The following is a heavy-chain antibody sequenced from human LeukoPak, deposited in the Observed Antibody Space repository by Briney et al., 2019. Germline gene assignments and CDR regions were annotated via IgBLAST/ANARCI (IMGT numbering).Heavy chain of an antibody. Sequence: KPSEALSLTCTVSGGSISSSNWWSWVRQPPGKGLEWIGEIYHSGSTNYNPSLKSRVTISVDRSKNQFSLKLSSVTAADTAVYYCARRVLSRGYYYGMDVWGQGTTVTVSS. J-gene: IGHJ6*02. CDR1: GGSISSSNW. CDR3: ARRVLSRGYYYGMDV. V-gene: IGHV4-4*02. D-gene: IGHD2-15*01. CDR2: IYHSGST.